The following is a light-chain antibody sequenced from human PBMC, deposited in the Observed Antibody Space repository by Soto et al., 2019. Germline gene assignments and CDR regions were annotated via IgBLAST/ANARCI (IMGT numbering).Light chain of an antibody. J-gene: IGKJ1*01. V-gene: IGKV1-5*03. CDR1: QGIGDW. CDR2: KAS. Sequence: DIQMTQSPSILSASVGGSVTITCRASQGIGDWVAWYQQKPGEAPKFLIYKASSLHSGVPSRFSGSGSGTEFTLTISSLQPDDFATYYCQQHHSSSWTFGQGTKVDIK. CDR3: QQHHSSSWT.